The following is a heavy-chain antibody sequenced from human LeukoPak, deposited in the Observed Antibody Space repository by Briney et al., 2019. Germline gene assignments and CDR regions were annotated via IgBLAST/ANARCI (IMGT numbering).Heavy chain of an antibody. D-gene: IGHD3-22*01. Sequence: SVTVSCTASGGTFSSYAISWVRQAPGQGLEWMGGIIPIFGTANYAQKFQGRVTITADESTSTAYMELSSLRSEDTAVYYCARAPYYYDSSGPRWRYFDLWGRGTLVTVSS. J-gene: IGHJ2*01. CDR3: ARAPYYYDSSGPRWRYFDL. V-gene: IGHV1-69*01. CDR1: GGTFSSYA. CDR2: IIPIFGTA.